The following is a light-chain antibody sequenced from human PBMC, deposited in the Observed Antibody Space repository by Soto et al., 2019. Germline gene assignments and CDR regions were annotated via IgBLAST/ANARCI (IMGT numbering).Light chain of an antibody. J-gene: IGKJ4*01. CDR3: QQYENPPLT. CDR2: DAS. CDR1: QDISKY. Sequence: DIQMTQSPSSLSASVGDRVTITCQASQDISKYLNWYQQKPGKAPKFLIYDASKLETGVPSRFSGSGSGTEFTFTISSLQPEDIATYYCQQYENPPLTFGGGTKVEIK. V-gene: IGKV1-33*01.